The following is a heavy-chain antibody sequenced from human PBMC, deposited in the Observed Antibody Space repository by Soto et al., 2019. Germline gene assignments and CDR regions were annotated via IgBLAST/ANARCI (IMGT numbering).Heavy chain of an antibody. CDR1: GYTFTSYG. J-gene: IGHJ4*02. Sequence: QVQLVQSGAEVKKPGASVKVSCKASGYTFTSYGISWVRQAPGQGLEWMGWISAYNGNTNYAQKLQGRVTMTTDTPTSTAYMERRSLRSDDTAVYYCASDWFPKYYYDSSGYYGLFDYWGQGTLVTVSS. CDR3: ASDWFPKYYYDSSGYYGLFDY. CDR2: ISAYNGNT. D-gene: IGHD3-22*01. V-gene: IGHV1-18*01.